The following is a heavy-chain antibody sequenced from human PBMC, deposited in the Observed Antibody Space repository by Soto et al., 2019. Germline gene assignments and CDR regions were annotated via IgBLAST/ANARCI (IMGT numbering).Heavy chain of an antibody. CDR3: ARVLYYGSGSYSRYCMDV. D-gene: IGHD3-10*01. CDR2: VSPPFRTS. CDR1: GVSFNNNG. J-gene: IGHJ6*02. V-gene: IGHV1-69*01. Sequence: QVQLVQSGAEVKKPVSSVKVSCKPSGVSFNNNGIGWVRQAPGHGLEWMGGVSPPFRTSNYARKFQGRSSITAYASTGTVNMELSSLTSEDTAQYYCARVLYYGSGSYSRYCMDVWGQWTTVTVSS.